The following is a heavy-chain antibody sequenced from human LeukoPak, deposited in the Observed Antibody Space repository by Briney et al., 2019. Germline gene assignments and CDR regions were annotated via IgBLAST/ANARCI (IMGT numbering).Heavy chain of an antibody. D-gene: IGHD2/OR15-2a*01. CDR3: ARVFLSTRHPEFDP. CDR2: IYYSGST. V-gene: IGHV4-39*07. J-gene: IGHJ5*02. Sequence: PSETLSLTCTVSGGSISSSSYYWGWIRQPPGKGLEWIGSIYYSGSTYYNPSLKSRVTISVDTSKNQFSLKLSSVTAADTAVYYCARVFLSTRHPEFDPWGQGTLVTVSS. CDR1: GGSISSSSYY.